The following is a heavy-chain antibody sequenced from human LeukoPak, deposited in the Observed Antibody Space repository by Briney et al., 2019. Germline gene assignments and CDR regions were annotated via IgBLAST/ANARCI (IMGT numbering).Heavy chain of an antibody. CDR2: INPSGGSTT. CDR1: GYTLTSYY. CDR3: ARGTLRYFDF. Sequence: GASVNVSCKASGYTLTSYYMHWVRQAPGQGPEWMGVINPSGGSTTSYAQKIQGRVTMTRDTSMSTVTMELSSLRSEDTAVYYCARGTLRYFDFWGQGTLVTVPS. D-gene: IGHD3-9*01. V-gene: IGHV1-46*01. J-gene: IGHJ4*02.